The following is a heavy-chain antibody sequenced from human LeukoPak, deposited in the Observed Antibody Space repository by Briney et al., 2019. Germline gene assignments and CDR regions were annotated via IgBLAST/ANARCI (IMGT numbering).Heavy chain of an antibody. V-gene: IGHV1-18*01. J-gene: IGHJ4*02. Sequence: ASVKVSCKASGYTFTSYGISWVRQAPGQGLEWMGWISAYNGNTNYAQKLQGRVTMTTDTSTSTAYMELRSLRSDDTAVYYCARDAPVEWELYFDYWGQGTLATVSS. CDR1: GYTFTSYG. D-gene: IGHD1-26*01. CDR3: ARDAPVEWELYFDY. CDR2: ISAYNGNT.